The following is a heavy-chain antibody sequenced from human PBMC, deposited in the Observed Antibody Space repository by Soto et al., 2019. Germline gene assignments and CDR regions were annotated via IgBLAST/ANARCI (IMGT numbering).Heavy chain of an antibody. Sequence: QIQLVQAGAEVKKPGASVKVSCRASGYTFTNSGISWVRQAPGQGLEWMGWINTYNGNTHYTQKLQGRVTMTTDTSTRTAYMELRSLRSDDTAVYYSARDPMTGYLRFDYWGQGTLVTVSS. CDR1: GYTFTNSG. CDR3: ARDPMTGYLRFDY. J-gene: IGHJ4*02. D-gene: IGHD3-9*01. CDR2: INTYNGNT. V-gene: IGHV1-18*01.